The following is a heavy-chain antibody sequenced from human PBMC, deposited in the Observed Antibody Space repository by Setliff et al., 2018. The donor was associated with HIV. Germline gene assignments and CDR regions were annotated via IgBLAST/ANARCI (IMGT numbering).Heavy chain of an antibody. CDR3: ARGQFIPAAERDAYFDY. V-gene: IGHV1-69*05. CDR2: IIPIFGTT. Sequence: GASVKVSCKASGGTFSDYAINWVRQAPGQGLEWMGGIIPIFGTTNYAQKFQGRVTITTDGFTTTAYMELSSLTSEDTAVYYCARGQFIPAAERDAYFDYWGQGTLVTVSS. J-gene: IGHJ4*02. D-gene: IGHD6-13*01. CDR1: GGTFSDYA.